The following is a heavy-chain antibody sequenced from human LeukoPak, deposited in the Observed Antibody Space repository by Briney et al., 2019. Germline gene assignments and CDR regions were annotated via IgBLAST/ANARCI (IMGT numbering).Heavy chain of an antibody. CDR3: ARGGRRDGYNYVGDFDY. V-gene: IGHV6-1*01. CDR2: TYYRSKWYN. J-gene: IGHJ4*02. Sequence: SQTLSLTCAISGDSVSNNVATWNWIRQSPSRGLEWLGGTYYRSKWYNDYAVSVKSRITINPDTSKNQFSLQLNSVTPEDTAVYYCARGGRRDGYNYVGDFDYWGQGTLVTVSS. CDR1: GDSVSNNVAT. D-gene: IGHD5-24*01.